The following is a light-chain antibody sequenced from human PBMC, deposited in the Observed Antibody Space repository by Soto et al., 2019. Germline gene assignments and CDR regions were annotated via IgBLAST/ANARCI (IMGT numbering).Light chain of an antibody. CDR1: QSILSTFNNKNQ. V-gene: IGKV4-1*01. CDR3: QHYYTTPVT. CDR2: WAS. Sequence: DIVMTQSPDSLAVSLGERATIRCESSQSILSTFNNKNQIAWYQQKPGQPPILLIYWASTREFGVPDRFSGSGSGTDFTLTVSSVQAEDVATYFCQHYYTTPVTFGQGTRLEI. J-gene: IGKJ5*01.